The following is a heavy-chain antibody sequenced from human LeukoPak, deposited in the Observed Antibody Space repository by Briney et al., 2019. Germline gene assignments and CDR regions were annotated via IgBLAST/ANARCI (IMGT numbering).Heavy chain of an antibody. J-gene: IGHJ4*02. CDR3: ARADVDVDTAMVTGYFDY. Sequence: SETLSLTCTVSGGSMNNYFWSWIRQPAGKGLEWVGRVRTSGTTDYNPSLKSRVTISVDTSKNQFSLKLSSVTAADTAVYYCARADVDVDTAMVTGYFDYWGQGTLVTVSS. V-gene: IGHV4-4*07. D-gene: IGHD5-18*01. CDR1: GGSMNNYF. CDR2: VRTSGTT.